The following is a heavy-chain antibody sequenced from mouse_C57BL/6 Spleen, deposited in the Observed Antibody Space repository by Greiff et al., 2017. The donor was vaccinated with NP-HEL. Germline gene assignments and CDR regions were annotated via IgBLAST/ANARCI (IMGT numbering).Heavy chain of an antibody. Sequence: VQLMESGPGLVQPSQSLSITCTVSGFSLTSYGVHWVRQSPGKGLEWLGVIWSGGSTDYNAAFISRLSISKDNSKSQVFFKMNSLQADDTAIYYWARNYYGSSYACAYWGQGTLVTVSA. V-gene: IGHV2-2*01. CDR3: ARNYYGSSYACAY. CDR2: IWSGGST. CDR1: GFSLTSYG. D-gene: IGHD1-1*01. J-gene: IGHJ3*01.